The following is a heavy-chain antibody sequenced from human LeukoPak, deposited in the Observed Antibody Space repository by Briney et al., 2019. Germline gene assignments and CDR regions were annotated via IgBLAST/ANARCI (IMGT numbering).Heavy chain of an antibody. CDR3: ARDRDGYNGGDY. D-gene: IGHD5-24*01. V-gene: IGHV1-2*02. Sequence: ASVKVSCKASGYTFTGYYMHWVRQAPGQGLEWMGWINPNSGGTNYAQKFQGRVTMTRDTSISTAYMELRSLRPDDTAVYYCARDRDGYNGGDYWGQGTLVTVSS. CDR2: INPNSGGT. CDR1: GYTFTGYY. J-gene: IGHJ4*02.